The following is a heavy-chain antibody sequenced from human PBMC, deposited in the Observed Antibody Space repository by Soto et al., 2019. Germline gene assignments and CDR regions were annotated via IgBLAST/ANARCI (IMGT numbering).Heavy chain of an antibody. J-gene: IGHJ4*02. CDR3: AKFTEPGYSSIWYYFEY. D-gene: IGHD6-19*01. CDR1: GFTFSGYS. CDR2: ISSRSTNI. Sequence: GGSLRLSCVGSGFTFSGYSMAWVRQAPGRGLEWVASISSRSTNIDYADSVKGRFTISRDNAKNLVSLQMSSLRGEDTALYYCAKFTEPGYSSIWYYFEYWGQGTPVTVSS. V-gene: IGHV3-21*06.